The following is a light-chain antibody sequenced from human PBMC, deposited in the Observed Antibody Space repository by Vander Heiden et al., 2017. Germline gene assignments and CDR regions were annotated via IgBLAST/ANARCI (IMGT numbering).Light chain of an antibody. J-gene: IGLJ2*01. CDR1: SSDVGGYND. V-gene: IGLV2-14*01. Sequence: QSALTPPASVSGSPGQSITTSGTGTSSDVGGYNDVSWYQQHPGKAPKLMIYDVSNRPSGVSNRFSGSKSGNTTSLTISGLQAEDEADYYCSSYTSSSTLGVFGGGTKLTVL. CDR3: SSYTSSSTLGV. CDR2: DVS.